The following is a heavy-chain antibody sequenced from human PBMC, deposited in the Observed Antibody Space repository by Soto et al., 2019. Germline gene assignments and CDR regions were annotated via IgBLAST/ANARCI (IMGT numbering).Heavy chain of an antibody. CDR2: IYYGGST. D-gene: IGHD7-27*01. J-gene: IGHJ4*02. V-gene: IGHV4-59*08. CDR3: ASLLTGDYFDY. Sequence: QVQLQESGPGLVKPPETLSLTCTVSGGSISSYYWSWIRQPPGKGLEWIWYIYYGGSTNYNPSLKRRVTILVDMSKNQFSLKLSSVTAADTAVYYCASLLTGDYFDYWGQGTLVTVSS. CDR1: GGSISSYY.